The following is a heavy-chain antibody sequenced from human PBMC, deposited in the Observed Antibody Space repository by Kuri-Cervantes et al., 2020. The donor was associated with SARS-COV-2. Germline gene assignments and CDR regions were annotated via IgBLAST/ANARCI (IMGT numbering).Heavy chain of an antibody. V-gene: IGHV3-48*03. CDR3: ARRNCGGDCYYYYYYGMDV. J-gene: IGHJ6*02. D-gene: IGHD2-21*02. Sequence: GGSLRLSCAASGFTFSSYEMNWVRQAPGKGLEWVSYISSSGSTIYYADSVKGRFTISRDNAKNSLYLQMNSLRAEDTAVYYCARRNCGGDCYYYYYYGMDVWGQGTTVTVSS. CDR1: GFTFSSYE. CDR2: ISSSGSTI.